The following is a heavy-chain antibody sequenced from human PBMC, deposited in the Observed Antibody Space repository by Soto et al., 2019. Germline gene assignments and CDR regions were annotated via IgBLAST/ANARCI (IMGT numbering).Heavy chain of an antibody. CDR2: IIPIFGTA. J-gene: IGHJ6*02. V-gene: IGHV1-69*13. CDR1: GGTFSSYA. Sequence: ASVKVSCKASGGTFSSYAISWVRQAPGQGLEWMGGIIPIFGTANYAQKFQGRVTITADESTSTAYMELSSLRSEDTAVYYCAGPPSIAAAAPGGPPYYYYGMDVWGQGTTVTVSS. D-gene: IGHD6-13*01. CDR3: AGPPSIAAAAPGGPPYYYYGMDV.